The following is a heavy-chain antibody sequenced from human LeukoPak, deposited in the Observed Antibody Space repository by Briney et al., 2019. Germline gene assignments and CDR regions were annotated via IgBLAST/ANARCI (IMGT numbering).Heavy chain of an antibody. CDR1: GFTFSRYA. V-gene: IGHV3-64D*09. CDR3: VRGYSFGPYGMDV. CDR2: ISSNGGST. Sequence: PGGSLRLSCSVSGFTFSRYAMHWVRQAPGKGLEYVSAISSNGGSTYYTDSVKGRTTISRDNSKKTLYLQMSSLRAEDTAVYYCVRGYSFGPYGMDVWGQGTTVTVSS. J-gene: IGHJ6*02. D-gene: IGHD2-15*01.